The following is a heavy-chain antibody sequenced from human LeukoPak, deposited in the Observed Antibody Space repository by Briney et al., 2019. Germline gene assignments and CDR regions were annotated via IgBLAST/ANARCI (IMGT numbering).Heavy chain of an antibody. V-gene: IGHV3-23*01. Sequence: GGSLRLSCAASGFTFSSYAMSWVRQAPGKGLEWVSAISGSGGSTYYADSVKGRLTISRDNSKKTLYLQMNSLRTEDTAVFYCARGDSTSTRLVNFDYWGQGTLVTVSS. CDR3: ARGDSTSTRLVNFDY. CDR1: GFTFSSYA. D-gene: IGHD6-6*01. J-gene: IGHJ4*02. CDR2: ISGSGGST.